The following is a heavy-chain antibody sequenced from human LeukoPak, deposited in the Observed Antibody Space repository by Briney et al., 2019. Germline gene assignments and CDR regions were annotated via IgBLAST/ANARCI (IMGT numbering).Heavy chain of an antibody. CDR2: INPNSGGT. CDR3: AREANYYGSGSYNDY. J-gene: IGHJ4*02. V-gene: IGHV1-2*02. CDR1: GDTFTGYY. D-gene: IGHD3-10*01. Sequence: ASVKVSCKASGDTFTGYYMHWVRQAPGQGLEWMGWINPNSGGTNYAQKFQGRVTMTRDTSISTAYMELSRLRSDDTAVYYCAREANYYGSGSYNDYWGQGTLDIVSS.